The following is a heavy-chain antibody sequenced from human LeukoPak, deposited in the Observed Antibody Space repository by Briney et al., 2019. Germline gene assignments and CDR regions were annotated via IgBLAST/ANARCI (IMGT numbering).Heavy chain of an antibody. CDR1: GGTFSSYA. CDR3: ARVRTYSSSSLDY. CDR2: IIPIFGTA. J-gene: IGHJ4*02. D-gene: IGHD6-6*01. V-gene: IGHV1-69*05. Sequence: SVKVSCKASGGTFSSYAISWVRQAPGQGLEWMGGIIPIFGTANYAQRFQGRVTITTDESTSTAYMELSSLRSEDTAVYYCARVRTYSSSSLDYWGQGTLVTVSS.